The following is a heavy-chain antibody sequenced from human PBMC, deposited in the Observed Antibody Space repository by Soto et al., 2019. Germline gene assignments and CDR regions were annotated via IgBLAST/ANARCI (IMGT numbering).Heavy chain of an antibody. Sequence: QVQLQESGPGLVKPSETLSLTCTVSGGSISSYYWSWIRQPPGKGLEWIGYIYYSGSTNYNPSLQSRVTISVDTSKNQFSLQLSSVTAADTAVYYCARAATVTTRGSRNNWFDPWGQGTLVTVSS. CDR1: GGSISSYY. CDR2: IYYSGST. D-gene: IGHD4-17*01. J-gene: IGHJ5*02. V-gene: IGHV4-59*08. CDR3: ARAATVTTRGSRNNWFDP.